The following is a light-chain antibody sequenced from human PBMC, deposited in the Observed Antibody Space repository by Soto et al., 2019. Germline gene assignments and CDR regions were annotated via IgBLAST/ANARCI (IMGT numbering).Light chain of an antibody. CDR2: GAS. CDR1: QSVSSSY. CDR3: QQYGSSPPRT. J-gene: IGKJ1*01. Sequence: EIVLTQSPGTLSLSPGERATLSRRASQSVSSSYLAWYQQKPGQAPRLLIYGASSRATGIPDRFSGSGSGTDFTLTISRLEPEDFAVYYCQQYGSSPPRTFGQGTKVDIK. V-gene: IGKV3-20*01.